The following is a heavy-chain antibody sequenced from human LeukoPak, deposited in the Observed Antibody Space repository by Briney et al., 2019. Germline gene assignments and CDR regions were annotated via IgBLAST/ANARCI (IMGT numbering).Heavy chain of an antibody. CDR3: AKVVLWFGDLFDY. V-gene: IGHV3-30*02. J-gene: IGHJ4*02. Sequence: GGSLRLSCAASEFTFSSYGMHWVRQAPGKGLEWVAFIRYDGNEKYYGDSVKGRFTISRDNSKNTLYLQMNSLRDEDSAVYYCAKVVLWFGDLFDYWGQGTLVTVSS. CDR2: IRYDGNEK. CDR1: EFTFSSYG. D-gene: IGHD3-10*01.